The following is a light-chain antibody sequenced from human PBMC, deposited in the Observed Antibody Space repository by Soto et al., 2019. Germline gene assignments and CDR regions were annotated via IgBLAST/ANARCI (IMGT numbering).Light chain of an antibody. CDR3: QQDYSSPIT. Sequence: DIVMTQSPDSLAVSLGERATINCKSSQSVFYSSSNKNYLAWYQQKPGQPPKLLIHWASTREDGVPDRFSGSGSGTDFTSTISSLQADDVAVYYCQQDYSSPITFGQGTRLEIK. V-gene: IGKV4-1*01. J-gene: IGKJ5*01. CDR2: WAS. CDR1: QSVFYSSSNKNY.